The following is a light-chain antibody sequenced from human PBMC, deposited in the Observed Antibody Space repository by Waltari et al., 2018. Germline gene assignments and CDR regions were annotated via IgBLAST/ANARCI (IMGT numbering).Light chain of an antibody. CDR3: QQFGTSPPSWT. J-gene: IGKJ1*01. CDR1: QSVSNNF. CDR2: RTS. V-gene: IGKV3-20*01. Sequence: ELVLTQSPGTLSLPPGERATLSCRASQSVSNNFLAWYQQKPGQAPRLLIYRTSNRATGIPDRFSGSGSGTDFTLTITRLEPEDFAVYYCQQFGTSPPSWTFGQGTKVEIK.